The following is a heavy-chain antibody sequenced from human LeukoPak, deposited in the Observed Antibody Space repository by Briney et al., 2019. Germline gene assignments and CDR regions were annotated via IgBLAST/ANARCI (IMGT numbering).Heavy chain of an antibody. J-gene: IGHJ3*02. Sequence: GASVKVSCKASGYTFTSYGISWVRQAPGQGLEWMGWISAYNGNTNYAQKLQGRVTMTTDTSTSTAYMELRSLRSDDTAVYYCARDPVLPLDYGDYGGDAFDIWGQGTMVTVSS. CDR1: GYTFTSYG. D-gene: IGHD4-17*01. CDR3: ARDPVLPLDYGDYGGDAFDI. V-gene: IGHV1-18*01. CDR2: ISAYNGNT.